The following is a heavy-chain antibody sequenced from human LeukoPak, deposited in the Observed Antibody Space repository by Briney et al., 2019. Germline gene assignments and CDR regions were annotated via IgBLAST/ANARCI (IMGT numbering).Heavy chain of an antibody. J-gene: IGHJ4*02. Sequence: GGALRVSCAVSGFTFDDYAMHWVRQVPGKGLDGVSGINWNSDSIGYADSVKGRFTTSRDNAKNYLYLQMNSLRAEDTAFYYCAINGGGDSGYGNFDYWGQGTLVTVSS. CDR3: AINGGGDSGYGNFDY. CDR2: INWNSDSI. CDR1: GFTFDDYA. D-gene: IGHD5-12*01. V-gene: IGHV3-9*01.